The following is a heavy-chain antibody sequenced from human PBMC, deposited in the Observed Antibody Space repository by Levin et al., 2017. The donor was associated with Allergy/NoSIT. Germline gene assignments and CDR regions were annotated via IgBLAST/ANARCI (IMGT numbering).Heavy chain of an antibody. CDR2: TRSKAYGGTT. V-gene: IGHV3-49*05. CDR3: TTGQPPHPFDY. D-gene: IGHD3-10*01. Sequence: NPGGSLRPSCTGSGFTFGDYAMSWFRQAPGKGLEWVGFTRSKAYGGTTEYAASVKGRLTISRDDSKSIAYLEMDSLKTEDTAVYYCTTGQPPHPFDYWGQGTLVTVSS. J-gene: IGHJ4*02. CDR1: GFTFGDYA.